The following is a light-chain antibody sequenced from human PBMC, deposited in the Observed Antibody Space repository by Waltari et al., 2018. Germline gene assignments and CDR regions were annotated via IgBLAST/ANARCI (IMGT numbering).Light chain of an antibody. Sequence: EIQMTQSPSSLSASAGDRVTITCRASQSIATYLNWYQQKPGKAPILLIYAASSLQFGVPSRFSGSGSGTDFTLAISSLQPEDFATYFCQQSYSAPHTFGGGTQVDIK. V-gene: IGKV1-39*01. CDR1: QSIATY. CDR2: AAS. CDR3: QQSYSAPHT. J-gene: IGKJ4*01.